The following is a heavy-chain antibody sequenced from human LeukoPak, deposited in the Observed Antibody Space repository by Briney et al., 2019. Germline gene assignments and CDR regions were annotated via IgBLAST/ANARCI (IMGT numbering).Heavy chain of an antibody. Sequence: PSETLSLTCTVSGGSISSYYWSWIRQPPGKGLEWIGYIYYSGSTNYNPSLKSRVTISVDTSKNQFSLKLSSVTAADTAVYYCARGFYSSSWYRWFDPWGQRTLVTVSS. V-gene: IGHV4-59*08. CDR1: GGSISSYY. D-gene: IGHD6-13*01. CDR2: IYYSGST. CDR3: ARGFYSSSWYRWFDP. J-gene: IGHJ5*02.